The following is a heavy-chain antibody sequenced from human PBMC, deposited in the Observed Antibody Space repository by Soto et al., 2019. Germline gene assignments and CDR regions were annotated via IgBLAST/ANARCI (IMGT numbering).Heavy chain of an antibody. CDR3: TRDLPGYGSSWPRE. Sequence: EVQLVETGGGLIQPGGSLRLSCAASGFTVSSNYMSWVRQAPGKGLEWVSVIFSGGSTYYADAVKGRFTISGDNSKNTLDLQMNSLRAEDTALYYCTRDLPGYGSSWPREWGQGTLVTVSS. CDR1: GFTVSSNY. CDR2: IFSGGST. V-gene: IGHV3-53*02. J-gene: IGHJ4*02. D-gene: IGHD6-13*01.